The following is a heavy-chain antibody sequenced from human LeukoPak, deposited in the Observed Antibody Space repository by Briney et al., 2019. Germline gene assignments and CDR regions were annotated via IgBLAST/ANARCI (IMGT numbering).Heavy chain of an antibody. Sequence: GGSLRLSCAASGFTFSSYAMSWVRQAPGKGLEWVANIKQDGSEKYYVDSVKGRFTISRDNAKNSLYLQMNSLRAEDTAVYFCARDQFSSAWYHQGPPDYWGQGALVTVSS. CDR1: GFTFSSYA. V-gene: IGHV3-7*01. J-gene: IGHJ4*02. D-gene: IGHD6-19*01. CDR3: ARDQFSSAWYHQGPPDY. CDR2: IKQDGSEK.